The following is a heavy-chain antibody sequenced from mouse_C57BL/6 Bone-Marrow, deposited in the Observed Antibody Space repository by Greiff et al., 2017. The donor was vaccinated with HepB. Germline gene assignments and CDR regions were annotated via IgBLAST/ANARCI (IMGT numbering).Heavy chain of an antibody. CDR3: ERGGGFAY. CDR2: IFPGSGST. J-gene: IGHJ3*01. Sequence: QVHVQQSGAELARPGASVKLSCKASGYTFTSYGISWVKQRPGQGLEWIGWIFPGSGSTYYNEKFKGKATLTVDKSSSTAYLLLSSLTSEDSAVYFCERGGGFAYWGQGTLVTVSA. CDR1: GYTFTSYG. V-gene: IGHV1-75*01.